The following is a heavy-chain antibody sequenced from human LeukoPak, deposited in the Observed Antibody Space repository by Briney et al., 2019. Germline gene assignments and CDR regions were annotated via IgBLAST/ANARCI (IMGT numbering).Heavy chain of an antibody. V-gene: IGHV3-53*01. CDR2: IYSGGST. D-gene: IGHD4-11*01. Sequence: GGSLRLSCAASGFTFSSYAMSWVRQAPGKGLEWVSVIYSGGSTYYADSVKGRFTISRDNSKNMLYLQMNSLRAEDTAVYYCARSYSNYEVNFDYWGQGTLVTVSS. CDR1: GFTFSSYA. CDR3: ARSYSNYEVNFDY. J-gene: IGHJ4*02.